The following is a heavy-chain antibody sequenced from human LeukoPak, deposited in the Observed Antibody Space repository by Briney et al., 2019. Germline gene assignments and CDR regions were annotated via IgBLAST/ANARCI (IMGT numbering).Heavy chain of an antibody. CDR1: GFTFSSYA. V-gene: IGHV3-30-3*01. J-gene: IGHJ4*02. D-gene: IGHD4-11*01. CDR3: AKDMTTRSGGGIEY. CDR2: ISYDGSNK. Sequence: GRSLRLSCAASGFTFSSYAMHWVRQAPGKGLEWVAVISYDGSNKYYADSVKGRFTISRDNNKNSLYLQMNSLRTEDTALYYCAKDMTTRSGGGIEYWGQGTLVIVSS.